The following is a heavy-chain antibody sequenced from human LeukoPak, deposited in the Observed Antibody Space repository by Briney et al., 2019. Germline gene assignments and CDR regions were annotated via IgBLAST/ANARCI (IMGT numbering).Heavy chain of an antibody. CDR1: GFTFSNYA. V-gene: IGHV3-23*01. D-gene: IGHD5-12*01. J-gene: IGHJ4*02. CDR2: ISTTDATT. CDR3: AKDISGYDSLDY. Sequence: GGSLRLSCAASGFTFSNYAMNWVRQAPGKGLEWVSGISTTDATTSYADSVKGRFTISRDNSKNTLYLQMNSVRAEDTAKYYCAKDISGYDSLDYWGQGTQVTVSS.